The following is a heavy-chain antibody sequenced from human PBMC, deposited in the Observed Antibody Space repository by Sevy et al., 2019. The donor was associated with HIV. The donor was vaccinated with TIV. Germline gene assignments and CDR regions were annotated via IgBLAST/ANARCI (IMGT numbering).Heavy chain of an antibody. J-gene: IGHJ6*03. CDR1: GFTFDDYT. D-gene: IGHD2-15*01. CDR3: AKGYCSGGSCYSGVYYYYMDV. Sequence: GGSLRLSCAASGFTFDDYTMHWVRQAPGKGLEWVSLISWDGGSTYYADSVKGRFTISRANSKNSLYLQMNSLRTEDTALYYCAKGYCSGGSCYSGVYYYYMDVWGKGTTVTVS. CDR2: ISWDGGST. V-gene: IGHV3-43*01.